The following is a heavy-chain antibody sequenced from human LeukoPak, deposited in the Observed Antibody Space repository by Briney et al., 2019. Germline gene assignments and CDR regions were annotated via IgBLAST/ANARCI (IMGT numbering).Heavy chain of an antibody. CDR1: GFTFSSYW. J-gene: IGHJ4*02. CDR2: IKQDGSEK. CDR3: AKGGLGYGDYPFDY. Sequence: GGSLRLSCAASGFTFSSYWMSWVRQAPGKGLEWVANIKQDGSEKYYVDSVKGRFTISRDNSKNTLYLQMNSLRAEDTAVYYCAKGGLGYGDYPFDYWGQGTLVTVSS. D-gene: IGHD4-17*01. V-gene: IGHV3-7*03.